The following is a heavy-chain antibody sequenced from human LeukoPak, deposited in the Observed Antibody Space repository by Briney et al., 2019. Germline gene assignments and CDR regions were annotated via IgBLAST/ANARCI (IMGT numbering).Heavy chain of an antibody. CDR1: GFTFSSYG. Sequence: PGRSLRLSCAASGFTFSSYGMHWVRQAPGKGLEWVAVIWYDGSNKYYADSVKGRFTISRDNSKNTLYLQMNSLRAEGTAVYYCARDPRCSSTSCYGVDYFDYWGQGTLVTVSS. CDR3: ARDPRCSSTSCYGVDYFDY. J-gene: IGHJ4*02. V-gene: IGHV3-33*01. CDR2: IWYDGSNK. D-gene: IGHD2-2*01.